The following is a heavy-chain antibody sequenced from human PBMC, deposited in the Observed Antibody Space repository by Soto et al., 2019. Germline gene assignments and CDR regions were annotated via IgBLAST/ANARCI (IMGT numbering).Heavy chain of an antibody. Sequence: QVQLQESGPGLVKPSQTLSLTCTVSGGSISSGGYYWSWIRQHPGKGLEWIGYIYYSGSTYYNPSLKRRVTISVDTSKNQFALKLSSVTAADTAVYYCAREPYLYGSGEGTGYYWGQGTLVTVSS. CDR2: IYYSGST. CDR1: GGSISSGGYY. D-gene: IGHD3-10*01. J-gene: IGHJ4*02. V-gene: IGHV4-31*03. CDR3: AREPYLYGSGEGTGYY.